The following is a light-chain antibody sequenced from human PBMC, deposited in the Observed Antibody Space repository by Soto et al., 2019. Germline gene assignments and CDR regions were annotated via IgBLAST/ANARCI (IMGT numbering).Light chain of an antibody. CDR1: QSISSW. CDR2: DAS. CDR3: QQYNSYSGT. Sequence: DIQMTQSPSTLSASVGDRVTITCRASQSISSWLAWYQQKPGKAPKLLIYDASSLESGVTSRFSGSGSRTEFTLTISSLQPDDFATYYCQQYNSYSGTFGQGTKVEIK. J-gene: IGKJ1*01. V-gene: IGKV1-5*01.